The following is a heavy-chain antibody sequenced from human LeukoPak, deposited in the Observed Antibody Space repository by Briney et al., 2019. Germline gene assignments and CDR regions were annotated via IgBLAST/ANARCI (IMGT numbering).Heavy chain of an antibody. CDR3: AKYSSNNCYTPTDS. V-gene: IGHV3-23*01. Sequence: GGSLRLSCAASGFTFSSYAMSWVRQAPGGGLEWVSGITGSGDRIYYRDPVKGRFTISRDNSKNTLYLQMNSLRAEDTAVYYCAKYSSNNCYTPTDSWGQGTLVTVSS. J-gene: IGHJ4*02. CDR1: GFTFSSYA. CDR2: ITGSGDRI. D-gene: IGHD2-2*02.